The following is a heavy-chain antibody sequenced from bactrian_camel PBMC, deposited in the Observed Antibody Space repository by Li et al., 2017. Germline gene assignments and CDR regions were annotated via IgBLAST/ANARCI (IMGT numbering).Heavy chain of an antibody. Sequence: VQLVESGGGLVEPGGSLRVSCEASGFSFRGSSMTWVRQAPGKERELVSTIKPDGTTTYTDSVKGRFIISHDNAKNTLYLQMNKLNAEDTAVYTCAAGRRMLTCVWNYWGQGPRSPSP. CDR3: AAGRRMLTCVWNY. V-gene: IGHV3S67*01. J-gene: IGHJ4*01. D-gene: IGHD1*01. CDR1: GFSFRGSS. CDR2: IKPDGTT.